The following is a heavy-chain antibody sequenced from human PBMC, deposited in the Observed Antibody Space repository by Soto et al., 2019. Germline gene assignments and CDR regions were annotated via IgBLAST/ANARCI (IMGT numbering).Heavy chain of an antibody. D-gene: IGHD3-3*01. CDR2: ISAYNGNT. CDR3: ARDAPYDDFWSGVMELYYYGMDV. V-gene: IGHV1-18*01. CDR1: GYTFTSYG. Sequence: ASVKVSCKASGYTFTSYGISWVRQAPGQGLEWMGWISAYNGNTNYAQKLQARVTMTTDTSTSTASMELRSLTSDDTAVYYCARDAPYDDFWSGVMELYYYGMDVWGQGTTVTVAS. J-gene: IGHJ6*02.